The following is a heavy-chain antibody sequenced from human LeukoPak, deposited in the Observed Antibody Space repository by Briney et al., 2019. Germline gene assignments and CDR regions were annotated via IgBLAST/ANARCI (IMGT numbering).Heavy chain of an antibody. V-gene: IGHV3-23*01. D-gene: IGHD6-19*01. CDR2: ISDSGGST. CDR3: AKDLSRAVAADWFDP. J-gene: IGHJ5*02. CDR1: GFTFSNYD. Sequence: SLTLSCAASGFTFSNYDMSWVRQAPGKGLEWVSSISDSGGSTYYADSVKGRFPISRDNSKNTLYLQMTNLRAADTAVYYCAKDLSRAVAADWFDPWDQGSLVFVSS.